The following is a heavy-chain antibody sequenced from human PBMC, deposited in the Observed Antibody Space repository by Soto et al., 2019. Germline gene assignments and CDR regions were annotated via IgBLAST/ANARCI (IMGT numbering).Heavy chain of an antibody. J-gene: IGHJ4*02. CDR2: IYYSGST. D-gene: IGHD2-15*01. V-gene: IGHV4-59*08. CDR3: ARRYGGTFDY. Sequence: TSETLSLTSTVSGGSISSYYGSWIRQPPGKGLEWIGYIYYSGSTNYNPSLKSRVTISVDTSKNQFSLKLSSVTAADTAVYYCARRYGGTFDYWGQGTLVTVSS. CDR1: GGSISSYY.